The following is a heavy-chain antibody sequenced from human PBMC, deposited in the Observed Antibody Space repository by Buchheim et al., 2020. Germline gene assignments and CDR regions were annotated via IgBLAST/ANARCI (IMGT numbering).Heavy chain of an antibody. CDR1: GFTFSRYH. Sequence: QVQLVESGGGVVQPGRSLRLSCAASGFTFSRYHMHWVRQAPGKGLEWLAVISYDGRHKYYADSVKGRFTIYRDNSKNTMYLQMNSLRAEDTAVYYCAKDRSYCSGGSCPNYFDYWGQGTL. CDR2: ISYDGRHK. J-gene: IGHJ4*02. CDR3: AKDRSYCSGGSCPNYFDY. V-gene: IGHV3-30*18. D-gene: IGHD2-15*01.